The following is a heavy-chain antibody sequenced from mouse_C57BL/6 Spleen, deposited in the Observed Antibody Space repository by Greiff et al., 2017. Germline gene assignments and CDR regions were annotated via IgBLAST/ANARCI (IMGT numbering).Heavy chain of an antibody. Sequence: QVQLQQSGPGLVQPSQSLSITCTVSGFSLTSYGVHWVRQSPGKGLEWLGVIWSGGSTDYNAAFISRLSLSKDNSKSQVFFKMNSLQADDTAIYYCARSADYDGLSWFAYWGQGTLVTVSA. CDR1: GFSLTSYG. D-gene: IGHD2-4*01. CDR3: ARSADYDGLSWFAY. CDR2: IWSGGST. J-gene: IGHJ3*01. V-gene: IGHV2-2*01.